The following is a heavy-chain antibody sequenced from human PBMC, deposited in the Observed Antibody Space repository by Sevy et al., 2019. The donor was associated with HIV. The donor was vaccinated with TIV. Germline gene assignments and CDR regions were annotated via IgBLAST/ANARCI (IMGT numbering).Heavy chain of an antibody. D-gene: IGHD2-15*01. Sequence: ASVKVSCKVSGYTLTKLSIHWVRQAPGKGLEWMGNFDPQYGETIYAQRFQGRLTMSEDTSPDTAFMELRSLTSEDTAVYYCAAVGLRYFSGSSSYQGDWFDPWGQGTLVTVSS. CDR2: FDPQYGET. V-gene: IGHV1-24*01. CDR1: GYTLTKLS. CDR3: AAVGLRYFSGSSSYQGDWFDP. J-gene: IGHJ5*02.